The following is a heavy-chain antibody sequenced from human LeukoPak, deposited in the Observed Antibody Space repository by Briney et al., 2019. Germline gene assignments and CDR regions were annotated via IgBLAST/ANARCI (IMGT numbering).Heavy chain of an antibody. V-gene: IGHV4-4*07. D-gene: IGHD2-2*02. CDR2: IYTSGST. CDR1: GGSISSYY. J-gene: IGHJ5*02. CDR3: ARDSCSSTSCYKYNWFDP. Sequence: SGTLSLTCTVSGGSISSYYWSWIRQPAGKGLEWIGRIYTSGSTNYNPSLKSRVTMSVDTSKNQFSLKLSSVTAADTAVYYCARDSCSSTSCYKYNWFDPWGQGTLVTVSS.